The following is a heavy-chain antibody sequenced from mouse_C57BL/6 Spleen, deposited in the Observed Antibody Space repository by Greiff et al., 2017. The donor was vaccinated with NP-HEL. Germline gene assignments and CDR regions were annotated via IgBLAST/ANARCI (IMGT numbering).Heavy chain of an antibody. CDR2: ISSGSSTI. V-gene: IGHV5-17*01. CDR3: AKLTGTGDAMDY. D-gene: IGHD4-1*01. J-gene: IGHJ4*01. CDR1: GFTFSDYG. Sequence: DVHLVESGGGLVKPGGSLKLSCAASGFTFSDYGMHWVRQAPEKGLEWVAYISSGSSTIYYADTVKGRFTISRDNAKNTLFLQMTSLRSEDTAMYYCAKLTGTGDAMDYWGQGTSVTVSS.